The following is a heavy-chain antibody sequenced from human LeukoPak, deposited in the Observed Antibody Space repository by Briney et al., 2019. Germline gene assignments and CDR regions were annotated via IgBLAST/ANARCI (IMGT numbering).Heavy chain of an antibody. CDR2: IVVGSGAT. D-gene: IGHD3-16*01. V-gene: IGHV1-58*01. J-gene: IGHJ4*02. CDR3: AADLSNPRMGASYLDS. CDR1: GFTSTNFA. Sequence: ASVKVSCKASGFTSTNFAVQWVRQARGQRLEWIGWIVVGSGATKCAQDFQERVTITRDLSTSTLYMELRSLTSEDTAVYYCAADLSNPRMGASYLDSWGQGTLVTVSS.